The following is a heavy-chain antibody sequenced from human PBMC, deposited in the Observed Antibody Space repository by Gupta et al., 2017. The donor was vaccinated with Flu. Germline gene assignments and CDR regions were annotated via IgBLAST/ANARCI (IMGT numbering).Heavy chain of an antibody. J-gene: IGHJ5*02. CDR1: GGYFNNYY. CDR3: ARSVAGLLASDL. Sequence: QIQQWGAGQLRPSETLSLTCGVSGGYFNNYYWSWVRQSPEKGLEWIGEINFRGRPYYNPSLGSRVVMSIDTTKMQCSLSLKSVTAADTAMYFYARSVAGLLASDLWGRGTQVVVS. V-gene: IGHV4-34*02. D-gene: IGHD2-15*01. CDR2: INFRGRP.